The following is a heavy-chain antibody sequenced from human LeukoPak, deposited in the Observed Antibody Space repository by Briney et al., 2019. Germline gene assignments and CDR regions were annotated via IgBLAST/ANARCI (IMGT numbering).Heavy chain of an antibody. J-gene: IGHJ3*02. V-gene: IGHV3-48*03. CDR3: ARSWIRDAFEI. D-gene: IGHD5-18*01. Sequence: GGSLRLSCAASGFTFSSYEMNWVRQAPGKGLEWVSYISSSGSTIYYADSVKGRFTISRDNPKNSLYLQMNSLRAEDTAVYYCARSWIRDAFEIWGQGKMVTVSS. CDR2: ISSSGSTI. CDR1: GFTFSSYE.